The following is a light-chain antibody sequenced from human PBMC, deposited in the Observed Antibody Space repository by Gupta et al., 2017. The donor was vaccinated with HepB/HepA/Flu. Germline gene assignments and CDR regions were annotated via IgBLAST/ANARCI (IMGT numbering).Light chain of an antibody. CDR2: DVV. Sequence: SPLTQPASVPRSPVRSITIFCIGTTSDIGSYSLVSWYQQYPGKAPKLIIYDVVKRPSGVSIRFSGSKSGNTASLTISGRQAEDEAEYHCCSYAGRDILLFGGGTKLTVL. CDR1: TSDIGSYSL. J-gene: IGLJ3*02. V-gene: IGLV2-23*02. CDR3: CSYAGRDILL.